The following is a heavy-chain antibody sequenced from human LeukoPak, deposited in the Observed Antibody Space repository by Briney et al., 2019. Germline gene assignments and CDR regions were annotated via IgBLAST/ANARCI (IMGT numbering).Heavy chain of an antibody. V-gene: IGHV4-39*01. CDR2: IYYTGNT. CDR1: GGSISSSDYY. CDR3: ARRVRGDFGGHFDY. J-gene: IGHJ4*02. D-gene: IGHD4-17*01. Sequence: PSETLSLTCTVSGGSISSSDYYWGWIRQSPGKGLEWIGSIYYTGNTYYNASLRSRVTISVDTSKNQFSLKLTSVTAADTAIYYCARRVRGDFGGHFDYWGQGTLVTVSS.